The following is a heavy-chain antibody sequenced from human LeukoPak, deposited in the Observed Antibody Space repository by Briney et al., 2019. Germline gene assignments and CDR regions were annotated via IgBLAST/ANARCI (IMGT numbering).Heavy chain of an antibody. CDR1: GFTFTSYD. CDR2: ISSDGNSK. CDR3: VRDRQQLVMAGAFDI. D-gene: IGHD6-13*01. Sequence: GRSLRLSCAASGFTFTSYDIHWVRQAPGKGLEWVAVISSDGNSKNFALSVKGRFAISRDNSKNTLFLQMNNLRSEDTALYYCVRDRQQLVMAGAFDIWGQGTMVTVSS. J-gene: IGHJ3*02. V-gene: IGHV3-30*09.